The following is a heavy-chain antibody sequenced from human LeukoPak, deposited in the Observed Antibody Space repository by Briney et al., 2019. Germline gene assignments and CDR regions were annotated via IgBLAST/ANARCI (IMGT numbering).Heavy chain of an antibody. J-gene: IGHJ4*02. D-gene: IGHD3-16*02. CDR1: GFTFSSYA. CDR2: FSGSGGIT. CDR3: AKVVGYDYVWGNYLQYFDY. Sequence: GGSLRLSCAASGFTFSSYAMSWVRQAPGKGLEWVSGFSGSGGITYYADSVKGRFTIPRDNSKNTLYLQMNSLRAEDTAVYYCAKVVGYDYVWGNYLQYFDYWGQGTLVTVSS. V-gene: IGHV3-23*01.